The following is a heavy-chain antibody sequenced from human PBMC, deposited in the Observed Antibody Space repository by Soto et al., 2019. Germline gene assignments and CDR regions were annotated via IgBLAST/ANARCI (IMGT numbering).Heavy chain of an antibody. V-gene: IGHV1-69*08. D-gene: IGHD4-17*01. Sequence: QVQLVQSGAEVKKPGSSVKVSCKASGGTFSSYTISWVRQAPGQGLEWMGRIIPILGIANYAQKFQGRVTXTXXKSPSTAYMELSSLRSEDTAVYYCARDDGDYYFDYWGQGTLVTVSS. J-gene: IGHJ4*02. CDR3: ARDDGDYYFDY. CDR1: GGTFSSYT. CDR2: IIPILGIA.